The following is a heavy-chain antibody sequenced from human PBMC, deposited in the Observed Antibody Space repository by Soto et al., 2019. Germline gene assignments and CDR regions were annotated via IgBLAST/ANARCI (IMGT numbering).Heavy chain of an antibody. D-gene: IGHD3-10*01. CDR3: ARGLWFGELIALYFDY. J-gene: IGHJ4*02. CDR2: IYYSGST. Sequence: PSETLSLTCTVSGSSVSRYYWSWIRQPPGKGLEWIGYIYYSGSTNYNPSLKSRVTISVDTSKNQFSLKLSSVTAADTAVYYCARGLWFGELIALYFDYLGQGTLVTVSS. V-gene: IGHV4-59*02. CDR1: GSSVSRYY.